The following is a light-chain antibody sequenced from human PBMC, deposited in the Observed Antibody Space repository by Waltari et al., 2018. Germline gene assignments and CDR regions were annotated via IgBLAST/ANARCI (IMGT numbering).Light chain of an antibody. Sequence: IVLTQSPGTLSLSPGERATLSCRASQSVSSSYLAWYQPKPGQAPRLLIYGASSRATGIPDRFSGSGSGTDFTLTISRLEPEDFAVYYCQQYGSSPKYTFGQGTKLEIK. V-gene: IGKV3-20*01. CDR2: GAS. CDR3: QQYGSSPKYT. CDR1: QSVSSSY. J-gene: IGKJ2*01.